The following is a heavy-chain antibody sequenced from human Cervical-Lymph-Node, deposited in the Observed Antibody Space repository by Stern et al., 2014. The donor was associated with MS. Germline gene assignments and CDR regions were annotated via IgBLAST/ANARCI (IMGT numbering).Heavy chain of an antibody. J-gene: IGHJ3*01. Sequence: QLQLQESGPGLVKPSQTLSLTCTVSGASMTTGSYYWNWIRQPAGKGVEWIGQIYSSGSANYHPSLKNRLTMSVDTSKNQFSLIRSSVTAADTAVYYCARGDRRLRAFDLWGQGTMVTVSS. V-gene: IGHV4-61*02. D-gene: IGHD2-21*02. CDR3: ARGDRRLRAFDL. CDR1: GASMTTGSYY. CDR2: IYSSGSA.